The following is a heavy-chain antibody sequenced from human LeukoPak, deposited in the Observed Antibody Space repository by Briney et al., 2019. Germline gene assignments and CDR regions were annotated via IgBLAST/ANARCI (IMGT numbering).Heavy chain of an antibody. D-gene: IGHD4-11*01. Sequence: GGSLRLSCAASGFTFSSYSMNWVRQAPGKGLEWVSSISSISSYIYYADSVKGRFTISRDNAKNSLHLQMNSLRAEDTAVYYCARDPHSNYGYWGQGTLVTVSS. CDR3: ARDPHSNYGY. V-gene: IGHV3-21*01. CDR1: GFTFSSYS. CDR2: ISSISSYI. J-gene: IGHJ4*02.